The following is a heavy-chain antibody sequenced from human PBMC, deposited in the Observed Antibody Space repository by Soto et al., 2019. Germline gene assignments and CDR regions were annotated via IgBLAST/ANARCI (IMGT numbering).Heavy chain of an antibody. J-gene: IGHJ6*03. D-gene: IGHD3-16*02. V-gene: IGHV4-59*01. CDR3: ARVVSYDYIWGSYRYYYYMDV. CDR1: GGSISSYY. Sequence: SETLSLTCTVSGGSISSYYWSWIRQPPGKGLEWIGYIYYSGSTNYNPSLKSRVTISVDTSKNQFSLKLSSVTAADTAVYYCARVVSYDYIWGSYRYYYYMDVWGKGTTVTVSS. CDR2: IYYSGST.